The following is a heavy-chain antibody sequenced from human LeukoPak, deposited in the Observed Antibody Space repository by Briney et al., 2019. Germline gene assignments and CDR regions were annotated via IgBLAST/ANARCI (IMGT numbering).Heavy chain of an antibody. Sequence: PGGSLRLSCAASGFTFSSYSMNWVRQAPGKGLEWVSYISSSGNTIYYADSVKGRFTISRDNAKDSLYLQMNSLRAEDTAVYYCARDRAGGAYYYDSSGYYYWGQGTLVTVSP. D-gene: IGHD3-22*01. CDR3: ARDRAGGAYYYDSSGYYY. J-gene: IGHJ4*02. V-gene: IGHV3-48*01. CDR2: ISSSGNTI. CDR1: GFTFSSYS.